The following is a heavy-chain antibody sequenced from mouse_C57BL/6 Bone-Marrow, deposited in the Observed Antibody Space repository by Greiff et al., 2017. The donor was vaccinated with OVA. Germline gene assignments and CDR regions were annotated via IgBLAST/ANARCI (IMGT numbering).Heavy chain of an antibody. V-gene: IGHV1-26*01. CDR1: GYTFTDYY. D-gene: IGHD2-3*01. Sequence: VQLQQSGPELVKPGASVKISCKASGYTFTDYYMNWVKQSHGKSLEWIGDINPNNGGTSYNQKFKGKATLTVDKSSSTAYMELRSLTSEDSAVYYCARWLLRRGFAYWGQGTLVTVSA. CDR3: ARWLLRRGFAY. CDR2: INPNNGGT. J-gene: IGHJ3*01.